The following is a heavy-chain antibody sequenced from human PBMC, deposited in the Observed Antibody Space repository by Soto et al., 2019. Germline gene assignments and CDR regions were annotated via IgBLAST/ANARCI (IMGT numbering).Heavy chain of an antibody. D-gene: IGHD1-26*01. CDR3: AREGIVGATLVDY. J-gene: IGHJ4*02. CDR2: ISYDGSNK. CDR1: GFTFSSYA. V-gene: IGHV3-30-3*01. Sequence: QVQLVESGGGVVQPGRSLRLSCAASGFTFSSYAMHWVRQAPGKGLEWVAVISYDGSNKYYADSVKGRFTISRDNSKNTLYLQMNSLRAEDTAVXXCAREGIVGATLVDYWGQGTLVTVSS.